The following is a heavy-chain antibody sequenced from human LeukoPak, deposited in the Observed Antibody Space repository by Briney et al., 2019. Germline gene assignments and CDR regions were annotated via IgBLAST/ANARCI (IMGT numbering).Heavy chain of an antibody. Sequence: ASVKVSCKASGYTFTSYGISWVRQAPGQGLEWMGWISAYNGNTNYAQKLQGRVTMTRDTSLSTAYMELSSLRSNDTAVYYCARDCTSTSCRSGLWGQGTLVTVSS. J-gene: IGHJ4*02. CDR3: ARDCTSTSCRSGL. CDR1: GYTFTSYG. D-gene: IGHD2-2*01. CDR2: ISAYNGNT. V-gene: IGHV1-18*01.